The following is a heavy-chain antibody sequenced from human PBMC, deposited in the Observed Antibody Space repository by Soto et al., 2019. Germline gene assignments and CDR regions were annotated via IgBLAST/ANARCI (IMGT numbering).Heavy chain of an antibody. CDR3: ARAEDGSRTNFDY. V-gene: IGHV4-30-4*01. CDR1: GGSISSGNYY. D-gene: IGHD3-10*01. J-gene: IGHJ4*02. Sequence: SETLSLTCTVSGGSISSGNYYWSWIRQPPGKGLEWIGYIYYSGSTNYNPSLKSRVTISVDTSKNQFSLKLSSVTAADTAVYYCARAEDGSRTNFDYWGQGTLVTVSS. CDR2: IYYSGST.